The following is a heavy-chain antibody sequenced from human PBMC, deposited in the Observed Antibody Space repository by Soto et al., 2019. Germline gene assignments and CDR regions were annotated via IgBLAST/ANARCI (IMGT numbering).Heavy chain of an antibody. V-gene: IGHV1-8*01. CDR3: ATCTSSYCTSSSKMED. J-gene: IGHJ4*02. CDR2: VNPNSVRT. D-gene: IGHD2-2*01. Sequence: QVQLVQSGAEVKKPGASVKVSCKAAGYTFSNYDINWVRLATGQGLEWRGGVNPNSVRTVYAQKFQWRATMTRNTSISTVYLELSSLRSEDTAVYHCATCTSSYCTSSSKMEDWGQGTLVTVSS. CDR1: GYTFSNYD.